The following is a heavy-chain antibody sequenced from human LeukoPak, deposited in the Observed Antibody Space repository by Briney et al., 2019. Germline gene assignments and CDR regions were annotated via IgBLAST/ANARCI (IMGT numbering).Heavy chain of an antibody. Sequence: ASVKVSCKASGYTFTSYYMHWVRQAPGQGLEWMGWINPNSGGTNYAQKFQGRVTMTRDTSISTAYMELSRLRSDDTAVYYCARDGGSSWYGREDYWGQGTLVTVSS. J-gene: IGHJ4*02. CDR1: GYTFTSYY. CDR2: INPNSGGT. V-gene: IGHV1-2*02. D-gene: IGHD6-13*01. CDR3: ARDGGSSWYGREDY.